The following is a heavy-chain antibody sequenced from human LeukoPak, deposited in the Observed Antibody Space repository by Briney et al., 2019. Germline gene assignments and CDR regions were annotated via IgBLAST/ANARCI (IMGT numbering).Heavy chain of an antibody. CDR2: IRSKAYGGTT. D-gene: IGHD1-14*01. Sequence: GGSLRLSCTASGFTFGGYPMSWFRQAPGKGLEWVGFIRSKAYGGTTEYAASVKGRFTISRDDSKSIPYLQMSSMKTGDTAVYYFSIGSHEYETRYYYDYWGQGTLVTVSS. V-gene: IGHV3-49*03. CDR3: SIGSHEYETRYYYDY. CDR1: GFTFGGYP. J-gene: IGHJ4*02.